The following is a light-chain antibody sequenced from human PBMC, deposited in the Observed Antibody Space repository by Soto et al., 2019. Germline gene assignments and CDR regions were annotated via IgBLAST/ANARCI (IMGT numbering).Light chain of an antibody. Sequence: QSVVTQPPSASGAPGQWVTISCSGSRSNIGSHYISWYQHLPGTVPKLLIYKDSQRPSGVPDRFSGSKSGTSASLAIGGLRSEDEGSYYCATWDDSLGRRVLFGGGTKLTVL. J-gene: IGLJ3*02. CDR3: ATWDDSLGRRVL. V-gene: IGLV1-47*01. CDR2: KDS. CDR1: RSNIGSHY.